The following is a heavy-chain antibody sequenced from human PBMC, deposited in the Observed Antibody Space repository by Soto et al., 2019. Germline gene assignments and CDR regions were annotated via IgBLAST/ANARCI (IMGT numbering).Heavy chain of an antibody. V-gene: IGHV4-34*01. D-gene: IGHD2-8*01. CDR3: ARGKVVLMVYAMAPVFDY. CDR2: INHSGST. J-gene: IGHJ4*02. CDR1: GGSFSGYY. Sequence: SETLSLTCAVYGGSFSGYYWSWIRQPPGKGQEWIGEINHSGSTNYNPSLKSRVTISVDTSKNQFSLKLSSVTAADTAVYYCARGKVVLMVYAMAPVFDYWGQGTLVTVSS.